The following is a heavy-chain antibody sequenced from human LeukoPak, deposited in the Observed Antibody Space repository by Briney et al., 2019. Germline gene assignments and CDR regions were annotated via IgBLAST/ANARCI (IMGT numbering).Heavy chain of an antibody. CDR1: GFTFSSYW. CDR2: IKQDGSEK. D-gene: IGHD3-10*01. Sequence: GGSLRLSCAASGFTFSSYWMSWVRQAPGKGLEWVANIKQDGSEKYYVDSVKGRFTISRDNAKNSLYLQMNSLRAEDTAVYYCARELRYGSGPYYYYYMDVWGKGTTVTVSS. J-gene: IGHJ6*03. CDR3: ARELRYGSGPYYYYYMDV. V-gene: IGHV3-7*01.